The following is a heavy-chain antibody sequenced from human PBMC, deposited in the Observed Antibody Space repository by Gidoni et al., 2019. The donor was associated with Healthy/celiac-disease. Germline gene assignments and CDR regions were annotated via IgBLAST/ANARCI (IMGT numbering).Heavy chain of an antibody. Sequence: QVQLVESGGGVVQPGRSLRLSCAASGFPFSSYGMHWVRQAPGKGLEWVAVIWYDGSNKYYADSVKGRFTISRDNSKNTLYLQMNSLRAEDTAVYYCARDRGTPDYYDSSGYYPYYFDYWGQGTLVTVSS. V-gene: IGHV3-33*01. CDR2: IWYDGSNK. J-gene: IGHJ4*02. D-gene: IGHD3-22*01. CDR1: GFPFSSYG. CDR3: ARDRGTPDYYDSSGYYPYYFDY.